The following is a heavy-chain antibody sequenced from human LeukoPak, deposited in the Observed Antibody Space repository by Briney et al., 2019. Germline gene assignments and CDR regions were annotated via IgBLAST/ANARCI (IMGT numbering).Heavy chain of an antibody. CDR2: IYHSGST. CDR1: GDSISSSNW. V-gene: IGHV4-4*02. Sequence: SGTLSLTCAVSGDSISSSNWWSWVRQPPGKGLEWIGEIYHSGSTNYNPSLKSRVTISVDKSKNHFSLKLSSVTAADTAVYYCARGGRGGYNHRLDYWGQGTLVTVSS. D-gene: IGHD5-24*01. J-gene: IGHJ4*02. CDR3: ARGGRGGYNHRLDY.